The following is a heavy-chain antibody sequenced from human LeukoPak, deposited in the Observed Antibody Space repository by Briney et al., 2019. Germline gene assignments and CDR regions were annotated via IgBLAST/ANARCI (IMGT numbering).Heavy chain of an antibody. V-gene: IGHV3-30*18. Sequence: GGALRHFYAAPGFIFCDSGIHWGRRAPRLGPLGASFISYDGSNKYYADSVKGRFTISRDISKNTLYLQMNSLRAEDTAVYYCAKSGFSTSWYYFDYWGQGSLVTVSS. CDR2: ISYDGSNK. CDR1: GFIFCDSG. CDR3: AKSGFSTSWYYFDY. D-gene: IGHD6-13*01. J-gene: IGHJ4*02.